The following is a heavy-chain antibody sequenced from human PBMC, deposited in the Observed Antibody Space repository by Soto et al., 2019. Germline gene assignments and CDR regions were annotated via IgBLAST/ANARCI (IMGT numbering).Heavy chain of an antibody. D-gene: IGHD4-17*01. CDR1: GYSFTSYW. CDR3: ARHGFYGDYSSNYFDP. CDR2: IYPSDSTT. Sequence: GESLKISCKGSGYSFTSYWIAWVRQMPGKGLEYMGIIYPSDSTTRYSPSFQGQVTISADKSISTAYLQWNSLKASDTAMYYCARHGFYGDYSSNYFDPWGQGTLVT. J-gene: IGHJ5*02. V-gene: IGHV5-51*01.